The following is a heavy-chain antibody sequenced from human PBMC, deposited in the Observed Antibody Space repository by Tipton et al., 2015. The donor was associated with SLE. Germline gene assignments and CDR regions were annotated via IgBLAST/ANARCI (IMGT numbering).Heavy chain of an antibody. CDR3: ARDPAVAGDAFDI. Sequence: SLRLSCAASGFPVSSNYMGWVRQAPGKGLEWVSVIYSGGSTYYADSVKGRFTISRDNSKNTLYLQMNSPRAEDTAVYYCARDPAVAGDAFDIWGQGTMVTVSS. V-gene: IGHV3-53*01. J-gene: IGHJ3*02. D-gene: IGHD6-19*01. CDR1: GFPVSSNY. CDR2: IYSGGST.